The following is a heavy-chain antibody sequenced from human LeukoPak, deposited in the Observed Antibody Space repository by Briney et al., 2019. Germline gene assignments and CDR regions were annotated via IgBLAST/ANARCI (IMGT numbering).Heavy chain of an antibody. CDR3: AVSSGWWWASY. CDR1: GGSFSGYY. D-gene: IGHD6-19*01. Sequence: PSETLSLTCAVYGGSFSGYYWSWIRQPPGKGLEWIGEINHSGSTNYNPSLKSRVTISVDTSKNQFSLKLSSVTAADTAVYYCAVSSGWWWASYWGQGTLVTVSS. CDR2: INHSGST. V-gene: IGHV4-34*01. J-gene: IGHJ4*02.